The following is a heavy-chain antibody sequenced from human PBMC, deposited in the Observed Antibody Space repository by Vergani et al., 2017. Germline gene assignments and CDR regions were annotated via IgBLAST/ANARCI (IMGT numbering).Heavy chain of an antibody. CDR1: GGSISSYY. CDR3: ARDPITFGGVIVPY. V-gene: IGHV4-4*08. D-gene: IGHD3-16*02. Sequence: QVQLQESGPGLVKPSETLSLTCTVSGGSISSYYWSWIRQPPGKGLEWIGYIYTSGSTNYNPSLKSRVTISVDTSKNQFSLKLSSVTAADTAVYYCARDPITFGGVIVPYWGQGTLVTVSS. CDR2: IYTSGST. J-gene: IGHJ4*02.